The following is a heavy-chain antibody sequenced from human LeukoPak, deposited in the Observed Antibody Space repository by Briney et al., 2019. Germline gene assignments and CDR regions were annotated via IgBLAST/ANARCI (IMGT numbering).Heavy chain of an antibody. J-gene: IGHJ5*02. CDR1: GYIFTSYY. Sequence: ASVKVSCKASGYIFTSYYIHWVRQAPGQGRDWVGIINPSGGNTNYAQKFQGNVTMTSDMSTSTVYMELSSLTSEATAVYSCARALPHRRLMDTTTNQHWFDPWGQGTLVTVSS. V-gene: IGHV1-46*01. D-gene: IGHD5-18*01. CDR3: ARALPHRRLMDTTTNQHWFDP. CDR2: INPSGGNT.